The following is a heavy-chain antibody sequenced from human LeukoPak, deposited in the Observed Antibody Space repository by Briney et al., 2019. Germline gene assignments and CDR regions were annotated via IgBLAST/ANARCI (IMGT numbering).Heavy chain of an antibody. CDR3: AKDRVGATTGYFDY. D-gene: IGHD1-26*01. CDR2: ISGSGGST. Sequence: GGSLRLSCAASGFTFSSYAMSWFRQAPGKGLEWVSAISGSGGSTYYADSVKGRFTISRDNSKNTLYLQMNSLRAEDTAVYYCAKDRVGATTGYFDYWGQGTLVTVSS. J-gene: IGHJ4*02. CDR1: GFTFSSYA. V-gene: IGHV3-23*01.